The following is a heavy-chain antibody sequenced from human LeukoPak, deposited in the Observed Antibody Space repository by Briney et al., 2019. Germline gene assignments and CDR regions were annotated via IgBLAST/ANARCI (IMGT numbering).Heavy chain of an antibody. D-gene: IGHD5-24*01. V-gene: IGHV4-34*01. CDR3: ARDGLNDAFDI. CDR1: GGSFSGYY. Sequence: SETLSLTCAVYGGSFSGYYWSWIRQPPGKGLEWIGEINHSGSTNYNPSLKSRVTISVDTSKNQFSLKLSSVTAADTAVYYCARDGLNDAFDIWGQGTMVTVSS. J-gene: IGHJ3*02. CDR2: INHSGST.